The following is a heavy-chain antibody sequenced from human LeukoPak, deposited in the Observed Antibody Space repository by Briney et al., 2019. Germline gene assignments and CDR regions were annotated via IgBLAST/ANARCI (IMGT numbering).Heavy chain of an antibody. J-gene: IGHJ6*03. CDR3: ARLSHGRPFYYYYYMDV. V-gene: IGHV1-8*01. CDR2: MNPNSGNT. Sequence: ASVKVSCKASGYTFTSYDINWVRQATGQGLEWMGWMNPNSGNTGYAQKFQGRVTMTRNTSISTAYMELSSLRSEDTAVYYCARLSHGRPFYYYYYMDVWGKGTTVTASS. D-gene: IGHD2/OR15-2a*01. CDR1: GYTFTSYD.